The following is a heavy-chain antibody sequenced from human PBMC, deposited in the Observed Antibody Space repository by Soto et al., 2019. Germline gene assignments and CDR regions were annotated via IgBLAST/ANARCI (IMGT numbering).Heavy chain of an antibody. CDR3: ANSWELYPAIDD. Sequence: GGSLRLSCAASGFRFSNNAMTWVRQAPGKGLQWVSTISSSGATTYYADSVKGRFTISRDNSKDTLYLLMSSLRVDDTAVYFCANSWELYPAIDDWGQGALVTVSS. V-gene: IGHV3-23*01. CDR2: ISSSGATT. D-gene: IGHD1-26*01. CDR1: GFRFSNNA. J-gene: IGHJ4*02.